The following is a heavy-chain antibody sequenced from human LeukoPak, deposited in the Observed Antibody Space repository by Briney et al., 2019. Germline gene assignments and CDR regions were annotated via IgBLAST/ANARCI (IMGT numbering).Heavy chain of an antibody. D-gene: IGHD6-13*01. V-gene: IGHV1-69*05. CDR1: GGTFISYA. Sequence: SXXVSCKASGGTFISYAIGWVRQAPGQGLEWMGRIIPIFGTANYAQKFQGRVTITTDESTSTAYMELSSLRSEDTAVYYCAGAAAGNWRYFDYWGQGTLVTVSS. J-gene: IGHJ4*02. CDR2: IIPIFGTA. CDR3: AGAAAGNWRYFDY.